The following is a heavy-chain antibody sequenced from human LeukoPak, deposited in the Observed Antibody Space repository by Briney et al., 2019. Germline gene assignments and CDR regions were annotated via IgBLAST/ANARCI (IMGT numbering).Heavy chain of an antibody. V-gene: IGHV3-15*01. D-gene: IGHD5-24*01. J-gene: IGHJ4*02. Sequence: GGSLRLSCAASGFTFSNAWMSWVRQAPGKGLEWVGRIKSKTDGGTTDYAAPVKGRFTISRDDSKNTLYLQMNSLKTEDTAVYYCTTGWGGMATILLNYWGQGTLVTVSS. CDR2: IKSKTDGGTT. CDR3: TTGWGGMATILLNY. CDR1: GFTFSNAW.